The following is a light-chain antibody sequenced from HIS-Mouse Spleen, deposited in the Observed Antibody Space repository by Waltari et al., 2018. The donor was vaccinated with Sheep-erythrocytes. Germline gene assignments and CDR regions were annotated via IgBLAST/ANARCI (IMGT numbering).Light chain of an antibody. CDR1: SSDVGGYNY. Sequence: QSALTQPRSVSGSPGQSVTISCTGTSSDVGGYNYVSWYQQYPGKAPKLMIYDVSKRPSGVPVRFSGSKSCNTASLTISGLQAEDEADYYCCSYAGSYNHVFATGTKVTVL. CDR3: CSYAGSYNHV. J-gene: IGLJ1*01. V-gene: IGLV2-11*01. CDR2: DVS.